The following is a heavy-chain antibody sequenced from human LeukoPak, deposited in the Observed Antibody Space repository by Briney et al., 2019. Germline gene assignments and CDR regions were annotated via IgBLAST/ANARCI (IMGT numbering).Heavy chain of an antibody. CDR2: IIPIFGTA. Sequence: GASVKVSCKASGGTFSSYAISWVRQAPGQGLEWMGGIIPIFGTANYAQKFQGRVTITADESTSTAYMELSSLRSEDTAVYYCARVRVTGSGSYPTIDAFDIWAKGQWSPSLQ. D-gene: IGHD3-10*01. V-gene: IGHV1-69*01. CDR3: ARVRVTGSGSYPTIDAFDI. J-gene: IGHJ3*02. CDR1: GGTFSSYA.